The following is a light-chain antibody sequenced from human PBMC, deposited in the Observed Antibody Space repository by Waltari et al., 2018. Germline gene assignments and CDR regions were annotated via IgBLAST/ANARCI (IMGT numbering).Light chain of an antibody. J-gene: IGKJ2*03. Sequence: DIVMTQTPLSLPVTPGESASFSCSSSQSLVHSNGNTFLHWYLQKPGHSPRLLVYKVNNRESGVPDRFSGSGSGTDFTLKITRVEPEDVGVYYCMQSTKDPYSFGQGTKVEIK. CDR3: MQSTKDPYS. V-gene: IGKV2-40*01. CDR2: KVN. CDR1: QSLVHSNGNTF.